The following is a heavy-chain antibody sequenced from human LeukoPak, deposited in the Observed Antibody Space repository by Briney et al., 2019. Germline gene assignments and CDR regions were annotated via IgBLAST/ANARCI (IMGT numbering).Heavy chain of an antibody. CDR1: GFTFRSFS. Sequence: GGSLRLSCAASGFTFRSFSMNWVRQPPGKGLEWVSSISSSSIYINYADSLKGRFTISRGNAKNLLYLRMNTLRAEDTAVYYCARVQCSGGRCNDAFDIWGQGTMVTVSS. CDR2: ISSSSIYI. CDR3: ARVQCSGGRCNDAFDI. J-gene: IGHJ3*02. D-gene: IGHD2-15*01. V-gene: IGHV3-21*01.